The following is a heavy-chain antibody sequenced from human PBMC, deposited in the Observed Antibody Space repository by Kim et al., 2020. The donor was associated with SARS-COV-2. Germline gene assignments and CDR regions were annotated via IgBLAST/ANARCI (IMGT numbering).Heavy chain of an antibody. CDR2: IYYSGST. D-gene: IGHD3-10*01. CDR3: ARQALWFGEYVDY. J-gene: IGHJ4*02. Sequence: SETLSLTCTVSGGSISSSSYYWGWIRQPPGKGLEWIGSIYYSGSTYYNPSLKSRVTISVDTSKNQFSLKLSSVTAADTAVYYCARQALWFGEYVDYWGQGTLFTVSS. V-gene: IGHV4-39*01. CDR1: GGSISSSSYY.